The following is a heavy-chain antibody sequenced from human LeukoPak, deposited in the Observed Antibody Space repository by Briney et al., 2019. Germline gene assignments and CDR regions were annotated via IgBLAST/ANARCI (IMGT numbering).Heavy chain of an antibody. CDR1: GFTFSSYW. CDR3: ERDLIVGATPGDY. CDR2: ISTDGSST. J-gene: IGHJ4*02. V-gene: IGHV3-74*01. D-gene: IGHD1-26*01. Sequence: GGSLRLSCAASGFTFSSYWMHWVRQAPGKGLVWVSRISTDGSSTSYADSVKGRFTISRDNAKNTLYLQMDSLRVEDTAVYYCERDLIVGATPGDYWGQGTLVTVSS.